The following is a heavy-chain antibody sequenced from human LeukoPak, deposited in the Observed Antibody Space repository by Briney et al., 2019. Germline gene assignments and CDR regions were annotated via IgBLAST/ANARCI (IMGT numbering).Heavy chain of an antibody. CDR2: IKQDGSEK. D-gene: IGHD5-12*01. CDR3: VRDGVATDKAFDY. J-gene: IGHJ4*02. CDR1: GFTFSSYW. V-gene: IGHV3-7*01. Sequence: GSLRLSCAASGFTFSSYWMSWVRQAPGKGLEWVANIKQDGSEKYYVDSVKGRFTISRDNAKNSLYLQMNSLRAEDTAVYYCVRDGVATDKAFDYWGQGTLVTVSS.